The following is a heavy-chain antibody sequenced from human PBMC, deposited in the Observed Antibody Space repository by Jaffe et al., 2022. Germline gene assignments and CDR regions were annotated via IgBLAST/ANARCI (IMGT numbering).Heavy chain of an antibody. CDR3: TRETYDFWSGYFNYFDY. J-gene: IGHJ4*02. V-gene: IGHV3-49*03. Sequence: EVQLVESGGGLVQPGRSLRLSCTASGFTFGDYAMSWFRQAPGKGLEWVGFIRSKAYGGTTEYAASVKGRFTISRDDSKSIAYLQMNSLKTEDTAVYYCTRETYDFWSGYFNYFDYWGQGTLVTVSS. CDR1: GFTFGDYA. CDR2: IRSKAYGGTT. D-gene: IGHD3-3*01.